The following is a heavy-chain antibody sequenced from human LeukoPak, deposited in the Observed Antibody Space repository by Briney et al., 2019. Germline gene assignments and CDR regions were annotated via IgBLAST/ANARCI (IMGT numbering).Heavy chain of an antibody. Sequence: GGSLRPSCAASGFTFSSYSMNWVRQAPGKGLEWVSSISSSSSYIYYADSVKGRFTISRDNAKNSLYLQMNSLRAEDTAVYYCARGTGQLLSWFDPWGQGTLVTVSS. CDR3: ARGTGQLLSWFDP. D-gene: IGHD2-2*01. CDR2: ISSSSSYI. J-gene: IGHJ5*02. V-gene: IGHV3-21*01. CDR1: GFTFSSYS.